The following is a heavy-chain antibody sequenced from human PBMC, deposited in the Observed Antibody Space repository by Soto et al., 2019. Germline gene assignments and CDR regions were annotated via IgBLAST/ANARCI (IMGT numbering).Heavy chain of an antibody. CDR1: VYTLTSYG. J-gene: IGHJ4*02. CDR2: ISAYNGNT. Sequence: ASVKFSFRASVYTLTSYGISWLRQAPGQGLEWMGWISAYNGNTNYSQKLQGRVTMTTDTSTSTAYMELRSLRSDDTAVYYCARDLDDSGSYGYWGQGTLVTVSS. D-gene: IGHD1-26*01. CDR3: ARDLDDSGSYGY. V-gene: IGHV1-18*04.